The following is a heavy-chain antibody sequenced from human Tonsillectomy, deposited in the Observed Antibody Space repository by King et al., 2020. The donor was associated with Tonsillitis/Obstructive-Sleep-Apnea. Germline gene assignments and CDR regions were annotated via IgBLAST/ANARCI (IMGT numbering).Heavy chain of an antibody. CDR3: AKTYGGCGGDCSNRDDAFDI. Sequence: VQLVESGGGLVQPGGSLRLSCAASGFTFSSYAMSWVRQAPGKGLEWVSAISGSGGSTYYADSVKGRFTISRDNSKNTLYLQMNSLRAEDTAVYYCAKTYGGCGGDCSNRDDAFDIWGQGTMVTVSS. J-gene: IGHJ3*02. V-gene: IGHV3-23*04. CDR1: GFTFSSYA. CDR2: ISGSGGST. D-gene: IGHD2-21*01.